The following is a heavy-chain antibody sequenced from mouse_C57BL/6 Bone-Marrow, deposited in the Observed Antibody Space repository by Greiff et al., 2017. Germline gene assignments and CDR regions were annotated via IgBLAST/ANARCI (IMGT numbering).Heavy chain of an antibody. CDR2: IYPRSGNT. Sequence: VKLQESGAELARPGASVKLSCKASGYTFTSYGISWVKQRTGQGLEWIGEIYPRSGNTYYNEKFKGKATLTADKSSSTAYMELRSLTSEDSAVYFCARDYYGSSYHFWGQGTTLTVSS. CDR1: GYTFTSYG. CDR3: ARDYYGSSYHF. D-gene: IGHD1-1*01. J-gene: IGHJ2*01. V-gene: IGHV1-81*01.